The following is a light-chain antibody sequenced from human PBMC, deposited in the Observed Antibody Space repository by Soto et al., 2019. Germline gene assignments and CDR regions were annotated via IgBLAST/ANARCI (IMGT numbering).Light chain of an antibody. CDR3: QQRSNWPRIT. CDR1: QTISTW. V-gene: IGKV1-5*01. CDR2: DAS. Sequence: DIQVTQSPSTLSASVGDRVIITCRASQTISTWVAWYQHKTGKAPTLLIYDASSLESGVPSRFSGGGSGTDFTLTISSLEPEDFAVYYCQQRSNWPRITFGQGTRLEIK. J-gene: IGKJ5*01.